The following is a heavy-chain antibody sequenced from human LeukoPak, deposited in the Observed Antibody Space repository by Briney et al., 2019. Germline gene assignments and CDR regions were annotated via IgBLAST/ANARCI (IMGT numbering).Heavy chain of an antibody. CDR2: TYYKSKWYN. CDR3: ARAPIVGATHIDY. V-gene: IGHV6-1*01. J-gene: IGHJ4*02. Sequence: SQTLSLTCAISGDSVSRNSAAWDWIRQSPSRGLEWLGRTYYKSKWYNDYAVSVKSRITINPDTSKNQFSLQLKSVTPEDTAVYYCARAPIVGATHIDYWGQGTLFSVSS. CDR1: GDSVSRNSAA. D-gene: IGHD1-26*01.